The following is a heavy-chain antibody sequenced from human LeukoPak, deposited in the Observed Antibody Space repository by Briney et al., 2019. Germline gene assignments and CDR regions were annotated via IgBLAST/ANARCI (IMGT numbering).Heavy chain of an antibody. CDR2: ISYDGVNQ. Sequence: GSSLTLSCAASGFIFSNYAVHWVHQAPGKGLEWVALISYDGVNQYYVDPVKGLFPISRDNPNNTLYLQMNSLRADDTAVYYCARDVRGISDSGDDLGAFDIWGQGTMVTVSS. D-gene: IGHD5-12*01. V-gene: IGHV3-30-3*01. CDR1: GFIFSNYA. J-gene: IGHJ3*02. CDR3: ARDVRGISDSGDDLGAFDI.